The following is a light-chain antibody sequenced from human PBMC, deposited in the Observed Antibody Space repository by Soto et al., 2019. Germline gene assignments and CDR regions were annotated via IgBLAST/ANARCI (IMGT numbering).Light chain of an antibody. CDR1: SSNIGSNT. CDR3: AAWDDSLNWV. J-gene: IGLJ3*02. Sequence: QAVVTQPPSASGTPGQRVTISCSGSSSNIGSNTVNWYQQLPGTAPKLIIYSNNQRPSGVPDRISGSKSGTSASLAISGLQSADEADYYCAAWDDSLNWVFGGGTKLTVL. CDR2: SNN. V-gene: IGLV1-44*01.